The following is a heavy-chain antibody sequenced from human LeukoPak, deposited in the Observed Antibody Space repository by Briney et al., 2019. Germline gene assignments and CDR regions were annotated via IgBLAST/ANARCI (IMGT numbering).Heavy chain of an antibody. V-gene: IGHV3-23*01. J-gene: IGHJ4*02. CDR2: ISGSGGST. CDR3: ARDRNTDFWSGYYTNYFDY. CDR1: GFTFSSYA. D-gene: IGHD3-3*01. Sequence: GGSLRLSCAASGFTFSSYAMSWVRQAPGKGLEWVSAISGSGGSTYYADSVKGRFTISRDNSKNSLYLQMNSLRAEDTAVYYFARDRNTDFWSGYYTNYFDYWGQGTLVTVSS.